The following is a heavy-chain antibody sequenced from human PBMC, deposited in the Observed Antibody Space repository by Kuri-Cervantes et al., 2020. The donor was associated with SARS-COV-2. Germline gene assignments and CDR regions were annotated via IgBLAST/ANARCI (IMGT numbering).Heavy chain of an antibody. D-gene: IGHD5-12*01. J-gene: IGHJ4*02. CDR1: AGSLRNYY. V-gene: IGHV4-34*01. Sequence: SETLSLTCAVYAGSLRNYYWSWIRQSPGKGMEWIGEISQSGRTNYNPSLESRVTISVDTSKNQFSLNLRSVTAADTALYFCARGGGAVLTGYPGYDVDYYFEHWGQGSLVTVSS. CDR2: ISQSGRT. CDR3: ARGGGAVLTGYPGYDVDYYFEH.